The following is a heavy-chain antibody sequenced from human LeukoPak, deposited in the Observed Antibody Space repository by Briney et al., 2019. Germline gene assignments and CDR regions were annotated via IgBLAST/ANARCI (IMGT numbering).Heavy chain of an antibody. J-gene: IGHJ4*02. CDR2: IRSKAYGGTT. CDR1: GFTFGDYA. Sequence: PGGSLRLSCTASGFTFGDYAMSWFRQAPGKGLEWVGFIRSKAYGGTTEYAASVKGRFTISRDDSKSIAYLQMNSLKTEDTAVYYCTRGGGLYDSSGYYEDYFDYWGQGTLVTVSS. V-gene: IGHV3-49*03. CDR3: TRGGGLYDSSGYYEDYFDY. D-gene: IGHD3-22*01.